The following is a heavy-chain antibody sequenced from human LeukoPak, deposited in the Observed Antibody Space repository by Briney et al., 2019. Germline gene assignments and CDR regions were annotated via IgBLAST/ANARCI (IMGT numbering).Heavy chain of an antibody. D-gene: IGHD3-22*01. CDR3: AGTYYDSSGYIFDY. CDR1: GYSISSGYY. V-gene: IGHV4-38-2*01. Sequence: SSETLSLTCAVSGYSISSGYYWGWIRQPPGKGLEWIGSIYHSGSTYYNPSLKSRVTISVDTSKNQVSLKLSSVTAADTAVYYCAGTYYDSSGYIFDYWGQGTLVTVSS. CDR2: IYHSGST. J-gene: IGHJ4*02.